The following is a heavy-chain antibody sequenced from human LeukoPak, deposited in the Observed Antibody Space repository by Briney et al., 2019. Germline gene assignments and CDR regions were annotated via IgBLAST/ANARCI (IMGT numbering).Heavy chain of an antibody. J-gene: IGHJ4*02. Sequence: GGSLRLSCAASGFTFSNYWMSWVRQAPGKGLEWVANIKYDGSEKHYADCVEGRFTISRDNPKSSLYLQMNSLRVDDTAVYYCARDVGGGYYDWGQGILVTVSS. CDR1: GFTFSNYW. CDR2: IKYDGSEK. CDR3: ARDVGGGYYD. V-gene: IGHV3-7*01. D-gene: IGHD1-26*01.